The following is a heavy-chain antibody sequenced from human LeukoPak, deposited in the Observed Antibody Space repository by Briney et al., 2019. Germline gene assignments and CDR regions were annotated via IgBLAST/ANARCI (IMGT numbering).Heavy chain of an antibody. CDR2: IKQDGSEK. Sequence: GGSLRLSCAASGFTFSNYWMSWVRQAPGKGLEWVANIKQDGSEKYYVDSVKGRFTISRDNAKNSLYLQMNSLRAEDTAVYYCASIAAAGPKRDPDYWGQGTLVTVSS. J-gene: IGHJ4*02. V-gene: IGHV3-7*01. CDR1: GFTFSNYW. CDR3: ASIAAAGPKRDPDY. D-gene: IGHD6-13*01.